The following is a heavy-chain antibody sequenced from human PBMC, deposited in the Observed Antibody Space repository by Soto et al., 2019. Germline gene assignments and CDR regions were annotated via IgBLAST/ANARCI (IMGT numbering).Heavy chain of an antibody. CDR3: ARDSPIARMDV. CDR1: GGNFSSYA. V-gene: IGHV1-69*01. D-gene: IGHD2-15*01. J-gene: IGHJ6*02. Sequence: QVQLVQSGAEVKKPGSSVKVSCKASGGNFSSYAISWVRQAPGQGLEWMGGIIRIFRTANYAQKFQGRVTITAYESTSTAYMELRSLRSEDAALYYCARDSPIARMDVWGQGTTVTVSS. CDR2: IIRIFRTA.